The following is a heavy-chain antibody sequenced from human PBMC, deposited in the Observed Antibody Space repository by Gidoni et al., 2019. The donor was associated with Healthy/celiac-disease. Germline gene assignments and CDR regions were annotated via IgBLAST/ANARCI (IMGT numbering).Heavy chain of an antibody. V-gene: IGHV1-18*01. D-gene: IGHD6-13*01. CDR1: GYTFTRYG. Sequence: QVQLVQSGAEVKTPGASVKVSCTASGYTFTRYGISWVRQAPGQGLAWMGWISAYNGNTNYAQKLQGRVTMTTDTSTSTAYMELRSLRSDDTAVYYCARAPSAIAAVRSTWFDPWGQGTLVTVSS. J-gene: IGHJ5*02. CDR2: ISAYNGNT. CDR3: ARAPSAIAAVRSTWFDP.